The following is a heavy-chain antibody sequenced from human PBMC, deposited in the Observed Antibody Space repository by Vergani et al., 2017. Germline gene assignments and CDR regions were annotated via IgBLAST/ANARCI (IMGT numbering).Heavy chain of an antibody. CDR1: GFTFSSYA. V-gene: IGHV3-23*03. J-gene: IGHJ4*02. CDR2: IYSGGSST. CDR3: AKCRLGYCSGGSCYPRVTPVDY. D-gene: IGHD2-15*01. Sequence: EVQLLESGGGLVQPGGSLRLSCAASGFTFSSYAMSWVRQAPGKGLEWVSVIYSGGSSTYYADSVKGRFTISRDNSTNTLYLQMTSLRAEDTAVYYCAKCRLGYCSGGSCYPRVTPVDYWGQGTLVTVSS.